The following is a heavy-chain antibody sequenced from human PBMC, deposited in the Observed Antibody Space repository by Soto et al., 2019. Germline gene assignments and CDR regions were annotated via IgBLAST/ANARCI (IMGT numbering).Heavy chain of an antibody. CDR2: IWYDGTNK. CDR3: ARGPMTTVTTWGDWYFDL. V-gene: IGHV3-33*01. CDR1: GFIFSSYG. D-gene: IGHD4-17*01. Sequence: QVQLVESGGGVVQPGRSLRLSCATSGFIFSSYGMHWVRQGPGKGLEWVAVIWYDGTNKYYADSVNGRFTISRDDXKXTRXLQMNSLRAEDTAVYYCARGPMTTVTTWGDWYFDLWGRGTLVTVSS. J-gene: IGHJ2*01.